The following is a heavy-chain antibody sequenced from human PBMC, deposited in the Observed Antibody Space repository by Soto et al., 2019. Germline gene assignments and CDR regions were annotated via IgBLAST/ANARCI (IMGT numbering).Heavy chain of an antibody. Sequence: ASVKVSCKVSGYRFPSHGINWVRQAPGQGLEWVGWVNPDNHNTNYAQNFQHRVSLTTDTSTNTAFLELRGLRSDDTAVYYCARVRFGDPFDYWGQGTLVTVSS. CDR2: VNPDNHNT. D-gene: IGHD3-16*01. J-gene: IGHJ4*02. V-gene: IGHV1-18*01. CDR3: ARVRFGDPFDY. CDR1: GYRFPSHG.